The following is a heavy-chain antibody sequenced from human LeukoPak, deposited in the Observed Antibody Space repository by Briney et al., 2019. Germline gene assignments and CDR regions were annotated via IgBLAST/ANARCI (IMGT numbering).Heavy chain of an antibody. Sequence: PGRSLRLSCAASGFTFSSYAMHWVRQAPGKGLEWVAVISYDGSNKYYADSVKGRFTISRDNSKNTLYLQMNSLRAEDTAVYYCASLPDALTPVGYWGQGTLVTVSS. CDR3: ASLPDALTPVGY. V-gene: IGHV3-30-3*01. J-gene: IGHJ4*02. CDR2: ISYDGSNK. D-gene: IGHD4/OR15-4a*01. CDR1: GFTFSSYA.